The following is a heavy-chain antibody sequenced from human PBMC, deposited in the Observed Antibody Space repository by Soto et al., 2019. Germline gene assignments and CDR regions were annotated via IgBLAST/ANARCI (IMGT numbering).Heavy chain of an antibody. D-gene: IGHD3-3*01. CDR1: GDSDTTEVS. J-gene: IGHJ4*02. CDR3: ARDDGVTGEAGSFDY. CDR2: ASHNGLT. V-gene: IGHV4-4*02. Sequence: SETLSLTCAFSGDSDTTEVSRRRVRQPPGTGLAWIGEASHNGLTAYNPSLKTRVTMSVDTSKSEFSLKLTSWTAADTAIYYCARDDGVTGEAGSFDYWGQGTRVTVAS.